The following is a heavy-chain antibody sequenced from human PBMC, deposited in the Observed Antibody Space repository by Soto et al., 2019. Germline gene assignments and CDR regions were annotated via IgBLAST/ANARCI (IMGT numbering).Heavy chain of an antibody. CDR2: INEDGSTT. CDR3: TRGPRPSSSGTGAY. CDR1: GFVFSMYW. J-gene: IGHJ4*03. Sequence: GGSLRLSCEASGFVFSMYWMHWVRQVPGERLVWLARINEDGSTTTYADYVTDRFTISRDNDKNTLYLQLDSLRVEDSALYYCTRGPRPSSSGTGAYWGQGSLVTVSS. V-gene: IGHV3-74*03. D-gene: IGHD1-26*01.